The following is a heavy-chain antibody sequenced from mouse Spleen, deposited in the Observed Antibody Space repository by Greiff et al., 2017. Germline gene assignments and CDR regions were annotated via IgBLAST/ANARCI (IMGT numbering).Heavy chain of an antibody. CDR2: IWSGGST. J-gene: IGHJ3*01. CDR3: ASHYGSPLAY. Sequence: VKLQESGPGLVQPSQSLSITCTVSGFSLTSYGVHWVRQSPGKGLEWLGVIWSGGSTDYNAAFISRLSISKDNSKSQVFFKMNSLQADDTAIYYCASHYGSPLAYWGQGTLVTVSA. D-gene: IGHD1-1*01. V-gene: IGHV2-2*01. CDR1: GFSLTSYG.